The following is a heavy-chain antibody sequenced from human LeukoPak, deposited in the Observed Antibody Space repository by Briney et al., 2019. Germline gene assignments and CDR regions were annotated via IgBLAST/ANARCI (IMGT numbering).Heavy chain of an antibody. V-gene: IGHV3-33*01. CDR1: GFTFSSYG. CDR3: AVYCSGGCYSGLV. J-gene: IGHJ4*02. CDR2: IWYDGSNK. Sequence: GGSLRLSCAASGFTFSSYGMHWVRQAPGKGLEWVAVIWYDGSNKYYADSVKGRFTISRDNSKNTLYLQMNSLRAEDTAVYYCAVYCSGGCYSGLVWGQGTLVTVSS. D-gene: IGHD2-21*02.